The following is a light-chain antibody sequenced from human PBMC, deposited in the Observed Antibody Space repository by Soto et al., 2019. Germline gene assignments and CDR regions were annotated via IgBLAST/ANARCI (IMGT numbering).Light chain of an antibody. J-gene: IGKJ5*01. CDR3: QQRSNWPPIT. V-gene: IGKV1-33*01. Sequence: DIQMTQSPSSLSASVGDRVTITCQASQDISNYLYWYQQKPGKAPKLLIYDASNLETGVPSRFSGSGSGTDFTLTISSLEPEDFAVYYCQQRSNWPPITFGQGTRLEIK. CDR1: QDISNY. CDR2: DAS.